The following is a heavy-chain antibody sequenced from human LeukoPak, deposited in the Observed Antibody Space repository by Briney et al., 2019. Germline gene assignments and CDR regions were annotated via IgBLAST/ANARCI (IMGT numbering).Heavy chain of an antibody. CDR1: DFNVSGNY. CDR3: ARDLGGSSDF. CDR2: IYRGGKT. D-gene: IGHD6-6*01. J-gene: IGHJ4*02. V-gene: IGHV3-53*01. Sequence: GGSLRLSCAASDFNVSGNYMAWVRQAPGKGLQWVSLIYRGGKTYYADSVEGRFTISRDSSKNMLYLQMNSLRVDDTALYYCARDLGGSSDFWGQGTQVTVSS.